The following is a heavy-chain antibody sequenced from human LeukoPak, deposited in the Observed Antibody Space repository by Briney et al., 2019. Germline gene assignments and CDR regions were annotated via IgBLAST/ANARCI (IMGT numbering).Heavy chain of an antibody. D-gene: IGHD5-12*01. CDR2: ISSSSSTT. Sequence: GGSLRLSCAASGFTFSSYSMNWVRQAPGKGLEWVSYISSSSSTTYYADSVKGRFTISRDNAKNSLYLQMNSLRAEDTAVYYCARVGSIVATITSYDYYYMDVWGKGTTVTVSS. V-gene: IGHV3-48*01. J-gene: IGHJ6*03. CDR1: GFTFSSYS. CDR3: ARVGSIVATITSYDYYYMDV.